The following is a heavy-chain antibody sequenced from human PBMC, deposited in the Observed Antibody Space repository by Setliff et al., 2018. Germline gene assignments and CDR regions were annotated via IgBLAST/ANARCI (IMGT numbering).Heavy chain of an antibody. CDR1: GFTFSNAW. D-gene: IGHD2-15*01. J-gene: IGHJ6*02. CDR3: ISLLLGYYGLDV. CDR2: IKRESDGGTT. Sequence: TGGSLRLSCAASGFTFSNAWMSWVRQAPGKGLEWVGRIKRESDGGTTDYAAPVKGRFTISRDDSKNTLYLQMNSLKTEDTAVYYCISLLLGYYGLDVWGQGTTVTVSS. V-gene: IGHV3-15*01.